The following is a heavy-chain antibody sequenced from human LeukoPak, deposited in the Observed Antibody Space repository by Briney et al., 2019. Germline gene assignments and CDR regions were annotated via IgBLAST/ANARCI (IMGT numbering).Heavy chain of an antibody. CDR2: IPYDGSNK. V-gene: IGHV3-30*18. J-gene: IGHJ5*02. Sequence: PGRSLRLSCAASGFTFGSSGMHWVRQAPGKGLEWVAVIPYDGSNKYYADSVKGRFTISRDNSKSTLYLQMSSLRPEDTAVYYCVKDNREEDWFDPWGQGTLVTVSS. D-gene: IGHD2/OR15-2a*01. CDR3: VKDNREEDWFDP. CDR1: GFTFGSSG.